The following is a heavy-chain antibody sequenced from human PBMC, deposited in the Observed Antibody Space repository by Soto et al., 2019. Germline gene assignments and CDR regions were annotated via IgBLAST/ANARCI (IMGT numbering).Heavy chain of an antibody. CDR1: GGSITSSGYY. CDR2: TSNSGST. V-gene: IGHV4-31*03. CDR3: ARGGGSTKVED. Sequence: QVQLQESGPGLVKPSQTLSLTCTFSGGSITSSGYYWSWIRQHPGEGLEWIGFTSNSGSTSYNPSLKSRVTISVDTSSNQFSLNLKSVTDADTAVYYCARGGGSTKVEDWGQGTLVTVSP. D-gene: IGHD2-2*01. J-gene: IGHJ4*02.